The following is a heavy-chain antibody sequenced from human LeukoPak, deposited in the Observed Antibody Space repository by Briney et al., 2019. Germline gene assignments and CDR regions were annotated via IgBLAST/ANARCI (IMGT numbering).Heavy chain of an antibody. J-gene: IGHJ5*02. Sequence: SETLSLTCTVSGGSISSYYWSWIRQPAGKGLEWIGRIYTSGSTNYNPFLKSRVTMSVDTSKNQFSLKLSSVTAADTAVYYCARDLGYYGSGSYSLTFSSWGQGTLVTVSS. CDR2: IYTSGST. CDR1: GGSISSYY. V-gene: IGHV4-4*07. D-gene: IGHD3-10*01. CDR3: ARDLGYYGSGSYSLTFSS.